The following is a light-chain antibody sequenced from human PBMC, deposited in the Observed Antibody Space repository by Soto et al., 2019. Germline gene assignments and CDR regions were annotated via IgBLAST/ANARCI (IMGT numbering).Light chain of an antibody. CDR1: QSLVHSDGIAY. CDR2: KVS. V-gene: IGKV2-30*02. J-gene: IGKJ5*01. Sequence: DGVITQSPLSLPVTLGQPASISCRSNQSLVHSDGIAYFSWFQQRPGRSPRRLIYKVSNRDSGVPARFSGSGSGTDFELKMSWVDAEDVGVYYCVQGSQCPVTLGQGTRVEIK. CDR3: VQGSQCPVT.